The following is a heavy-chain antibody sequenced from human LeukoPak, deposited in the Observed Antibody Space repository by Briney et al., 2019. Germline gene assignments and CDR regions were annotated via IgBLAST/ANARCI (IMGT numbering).Heavy chain of an antibody. Sequence: GASVTVSFKLSGDTLTELSMHWVRQSPGKGREWMGGFVPEDGETIYAQKFQGRVTMTEYTSTDTAYMELSSLRSDDTAVYFCATLPRGHLFDSWGQGTLVTVSS. D-gene: IGHD3-10*01. V-gene: IGHV1-24*01. CDR2: FVPEDGET. J-gene: IGHJ4*02. CDR1: GDTLTELS. CDR3: ATLPRGHLFDS.